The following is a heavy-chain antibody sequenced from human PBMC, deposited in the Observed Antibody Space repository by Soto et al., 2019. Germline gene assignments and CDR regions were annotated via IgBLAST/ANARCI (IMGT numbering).Heavy chain of an antibody. CDR3: ARRRTPYCSGGSCYHNWFDP. Sequence: QLQLQESGPGLVKPSETLSLTCTVSGGSISSSSYYWGWIRQPPGKGLEWIGRIYYSGSTYYNPSLKSRVTISVDTSKNQFSLKLSSVTAADTAVYYCARRRTPYCSGGSCYHNWFDPWGQGTLVTVSS. CDR2: IYYSGST. D-gene: IGHD2-15*01. J-gene: IGHJ5*02. V-gene: IGHV4-39*01. CDR1: GGSISSSSYY.